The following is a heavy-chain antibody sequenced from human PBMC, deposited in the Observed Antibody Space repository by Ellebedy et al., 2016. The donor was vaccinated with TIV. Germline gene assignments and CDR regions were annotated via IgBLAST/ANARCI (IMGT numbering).Heavy chain of an antibody. Sequence: GESLKISCAASGFTFSTYWMSWVRQAPGKGLEWVANIKQDGSEEMYADSVKGRFTNSRDNTNDSLYLQMNGLRAEDTAVYYCAKTRIVATRYDAFNIWGQGTVVVVSS. CDR3: AKTRIVATRYDAFNI. CDR2: IKQDGSEE. J-gene: IGHJ3*02. D-gene: IGHD4-23*01. V-gene: IGHV3-7*03. CDR1: GFTFSTYW.